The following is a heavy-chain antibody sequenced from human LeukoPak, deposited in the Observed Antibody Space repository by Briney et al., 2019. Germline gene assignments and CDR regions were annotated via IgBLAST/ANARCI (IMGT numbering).Heavy chain of an antibody. CDR1: GGTFSRYG. CDR2: IIPLFGTP. D-gene: IGHD7-27*01. CDR3: ARGPPNWGFDY. J-gene: IGHJ4*02. V-gene: IGHV1-69*05. Sequence: SVKVSCKASGGTFSRYGISWVRQAPGQGLEWMGGIIPLFGTPKYAQKFQGRVTMTRDTSISTAYMELSSLRSEDTAVYSCARGPPNWGFDYWGQGTLVTVSS.